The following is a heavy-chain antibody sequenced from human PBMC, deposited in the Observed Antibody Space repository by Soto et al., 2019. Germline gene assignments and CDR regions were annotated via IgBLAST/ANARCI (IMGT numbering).Heavy chain of an antibody. D-gene: IGHD3-22*01. CDR1: GGSFTGYY. Sequence: QVQLQQWGAGLLKPSETLSLTCAVYGGSFTGYYWSWIRQPPGKGLEWIGEINHSGSTNYNPSLKSRVTISVETSKNQFSLKLSSVTAADTAVYYCARIRITMIARGLNWFDPWGQGTLVTVSS. CDR3: ARIRITMIARGLNWFDP. V-gene: IGHV4-34*01. CDR2: INHSGST. J-gene: IGHJ5*02.